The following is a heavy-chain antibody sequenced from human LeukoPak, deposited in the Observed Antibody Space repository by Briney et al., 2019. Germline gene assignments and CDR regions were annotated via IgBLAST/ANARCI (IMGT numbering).Heavy chain of an antibody. Sequence: GASVKVSCKASGYTFTDYYMQWVRQAPGQGLEWMGWINPNSGGTNYAQKFQGRVTMTRDTSISTAYMELSRLRSDDTAVYYCARVMVRGGYDYWGQGTLVTVSS. D-gene: IGHD3-10*01. CDR1: GYTFTDYY. J-gene: IGHJ4*02. V-gene: IGHV1-2*02. CDR2: INPNSGGT. CDR3: ARVMVRGGYDY.